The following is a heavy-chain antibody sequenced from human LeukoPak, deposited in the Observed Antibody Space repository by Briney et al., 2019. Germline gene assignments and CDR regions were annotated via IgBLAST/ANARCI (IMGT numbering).Heavy chain of an antibody. CDR1: GDSVSSNSAA. J-gene: IGHJ4*02. V-gene: IGHV6-1*01. Sequence: SQTLSLTCAISGDSVSSNSAAWNWIRQSPSRGLEWLGRTYYRSKWYNDYAVSVKSRITINPDTSKNQFSLQLNSVTPEGTAVYYCARLAKISLLYSSSWYCDYWGQGTLVTVSS. CDR3: ARLAKISLLYSSSWYCDY. D-gene: IGHD6-13*01. CDR2: TYYRSKWYN.